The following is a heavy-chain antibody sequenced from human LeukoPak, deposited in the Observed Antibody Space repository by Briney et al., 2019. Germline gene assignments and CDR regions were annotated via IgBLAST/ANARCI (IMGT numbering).Heavy chain of an antibody. CDR3: AKDRGVGVVIILDY. J-gene: IGHJ4*02. Sequence: GGSLRLSCAASGFTFSSYAMSWVRQAPGKGLEWVSAISGSGGSTYYADSVKGRFTISSDNSKNTLYLQMNSLRAEDTAVYYCAKDRGVGVVIILDYWGQGTLVTVSS. D-gene: IGHD3-3*01. V-gene: IGHV3-23*01. CDR2: ISGSGGST. CDR1: GFTFSSYA.